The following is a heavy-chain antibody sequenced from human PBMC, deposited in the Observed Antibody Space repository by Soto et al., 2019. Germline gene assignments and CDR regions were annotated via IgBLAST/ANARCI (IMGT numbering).Heavy chain of an antibody. J-gene: IGHJ4*02. CDR3: ATYIVTSRNRVDY. D-gene: IGHD5-12*01. Sequence: LSLTCTVSGGSIYTGGFYWSWIRQLPGKGLEWLGYIYYTGSTQYTPSLKSRLTISTDTSDNQFSLRLTSVTAADTAVYYCATYIVTSRNRVDYWGQGPLVTFYS. CDR2: IYYTGST. CDR1: GGSIYTGGFY. V-gene: IGHV4-31*03.